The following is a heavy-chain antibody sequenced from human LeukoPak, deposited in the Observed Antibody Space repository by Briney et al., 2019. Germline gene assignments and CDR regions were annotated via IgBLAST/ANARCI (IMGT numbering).Heavy chain of an antibody. Sequence: SETLSLTCTVSGGSISSYYWSWIRQPPGKGLEWIGYIYYSGSTNYNPSLKSRVTISVDTSKNQFSLKLSSVTAADTAVYYCARTPRDSSGYYYDYFDYWGQGTLVTVSS. CDR3: ARTPRDSSGYYYDYFDY. CDR1: GGSISSYY. J-gene: IGHJ4*02. V-gene: IGHV4-59*01. CDR2: IYYSGST. D-gene: IGHD3-22*01.